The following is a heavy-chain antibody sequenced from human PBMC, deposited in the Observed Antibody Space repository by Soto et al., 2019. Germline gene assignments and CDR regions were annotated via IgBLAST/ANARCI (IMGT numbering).Heavy chain of an antibody. V-gene: IGHV1-2*02. CDR1: GYTFTGYY. J-gene: IGHJ6*02. D-gene: IGHD3-3*01. CDR2: INPNSGGT. CDR3: AREEGHYDFWSGYLWGV. Sequence: ASVKVSCKASGYTFTGYYMPWVRQAPGQGLEWMGWINPNSGGTNYAQKFQGRVTMTRDTSISTAYMELSRLRSDDTAVYYCAREEGHYDFWSGYLWGVWGQGTTVTVSS.